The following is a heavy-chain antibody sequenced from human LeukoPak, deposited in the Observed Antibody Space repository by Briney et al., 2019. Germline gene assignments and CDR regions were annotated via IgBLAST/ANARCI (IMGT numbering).Heavy chain of an antibody. CDR2: FYHGGST. Sequence: SETLSLTCAVSGFSISSGYYWGWIRQPPGKGLEWIGNFYHGGSTYYNPSLKRRVTISADTSKNQLSLQLNSVTAADTAVYYCARVWGYSYGYGDYWGQGTLVTVSS. CDR1: GFSISSGYY. CDR3: ARVWGYSYGYGDY. J-gene: IGHJ4*02. D-gene: IGHD5-18*01. V-gene: IGHV4-38-2*01.